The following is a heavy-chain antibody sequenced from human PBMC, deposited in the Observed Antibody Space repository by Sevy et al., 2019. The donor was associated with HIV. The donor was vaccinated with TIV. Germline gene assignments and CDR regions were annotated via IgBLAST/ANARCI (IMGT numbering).Heavy chain of an antibody. D-gene: IGHD3-22*01. CDR1: GFTFSSYS. CDR3: ASGSYYYDSSGYYSYDAFDI. V-gene: IGHV3-21*01. J-gene: IGHJ3*02. CDR2: ISSSSSYI. Sequence: GGSLRLSCAASGFTFSSYSMNWVRQAPGKGLEWVSSISSSSSYIYYADSVKGRFTISRDNAKNSLYLQMNSLRAEETAVYYCASGSYYYDSSGYYSYDAFDIWGQGTMVTVSS.